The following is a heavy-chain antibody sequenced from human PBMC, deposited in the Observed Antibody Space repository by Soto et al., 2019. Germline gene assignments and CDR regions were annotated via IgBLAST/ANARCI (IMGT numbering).Heavy chain of an antibody. V-gene: IGHV3-23*01. CDR2: ITGSGGGT. CDR1: GFTFLSYT. CDR3: AKDFYTDYRPDAFDV. J-gene: IGHJ3*01. D-gene: IGHD4-4*01. Sequence: EVQLLESGGGLVQPGGSLRLPCVASGFTFLSYTMTWVRQAPGKGLECVSTITGSGGGTYYADSVKGRFTISRDNSENTLYLQMNSLRAEDTAVYYCAKDFYTDYRPDAFDVWGPGTLVTVSS.